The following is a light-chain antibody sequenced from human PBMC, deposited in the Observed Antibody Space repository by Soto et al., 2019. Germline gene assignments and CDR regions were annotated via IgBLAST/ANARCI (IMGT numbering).Light chain of an antibody. J-gene: IGKJ4*01. Sequence: EILMTQSPATLSMSPGERATLSFGASQSVSGSLAWYQQSPGQAPRLLIYSASTRATGIPARFSGSGSGTDFTLTISRLEPEYFAVYYCQQYGSSPLLFGGGTKVDIK. CDR3: QQYGSSPLL. V-gene: IGKV3-20*01. CDR1: QSVSGS. CDR2: SAS.